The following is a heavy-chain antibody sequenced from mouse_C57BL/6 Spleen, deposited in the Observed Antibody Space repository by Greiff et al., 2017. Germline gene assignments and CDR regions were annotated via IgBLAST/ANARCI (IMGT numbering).Heavy chain of an antibody. D-gene: IGHD2-3*01. V-gene: IGHV1-64*01. CDR3: ASADGYYDAMDY. J-gene: IGHJ4*01. CDR2: IHPTSGST. CDR1: GYTFTSYW. Sequence: QVQLQQPGAELVKPGASVKLSCKASGYTFTSYWMHWVKQRPGQGLEWIGMIHPTSGSTNYNEKFKSKATLTVDKSSSTAYMQLSSLTSEDSAVYYCASADGYYDAMDYWGQGTSVTVSS.